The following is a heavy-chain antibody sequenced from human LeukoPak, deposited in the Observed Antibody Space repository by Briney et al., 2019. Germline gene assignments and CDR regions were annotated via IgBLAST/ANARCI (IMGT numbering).Heavy chain of an antibody. CDR3: ARGGDYSSGWYDYYYYYMDV. D-gene: IGHD6-19*01. CDR1: GYSFTSYW. J-gene: IGHJ6*03. Sequence: GESLKISCKGSGYSFTSYWIGWVRQMPGKGLEWMGIIYPGDSDTRYSPSFQGQVTISADKSISTAYLQWSSLKASDTAMYYCARGGDYSSGWYDYYYYYMDVWGKGTTVTVSS. V-gene: IGHV5-51*01. CDR2: IYPGDSDT.